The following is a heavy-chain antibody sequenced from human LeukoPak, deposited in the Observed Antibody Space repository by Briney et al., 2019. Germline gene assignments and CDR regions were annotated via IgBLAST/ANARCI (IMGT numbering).Heavy chain of an antibody. CDR3: ARNEVVVPAAPFDY. CDR2: INHSGST. J-gene: IGHJ4*02. D-gene: IGHD2-2*01. V-gene: IGHV4-34*01. CDR1: GGSFSGYY. Sequence: KASETLSLTCAVYGGSFSGYYWSWIRQPPGKGLEWIGEINHSGSTNYNPSLKSRVTISVDTSKNQFSLKLSSVAAADTAVYYCARNEVVVPAAPFDYWGQGTLVTVSS.